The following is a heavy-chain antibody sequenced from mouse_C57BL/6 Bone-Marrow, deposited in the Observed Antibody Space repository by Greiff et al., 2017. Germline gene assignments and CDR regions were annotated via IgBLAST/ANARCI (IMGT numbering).Heavy chain of an antibody. CDR3: ARFGGVYYGSSYSAY. V-gene: IGHV1-81*01. J-gene: IGHJ3*01. CDR2: IYPRSGNT. CDR1: GYTFTSYG. Sequence: VQWVESGAELARPGASVKLSCKASGYTFTSYGISWVKQRTGQGLEWIGEIYPRSGNTYYNEKFKGKATLTADKSSSTAYMELRSLTSEDSAVYFCARFGGVYYGSSYSAYWGQGTLVTVSA. D-gene: IGHD1-1*01.